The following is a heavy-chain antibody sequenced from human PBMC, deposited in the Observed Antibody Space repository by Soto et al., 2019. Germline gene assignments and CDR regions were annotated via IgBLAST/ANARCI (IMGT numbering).Heavy chain of an antibody. CDR1: GGTFSSYA. V-gene: IGHV1-69*13. CDR2: IIPIFGTA. Sequence: ASVKVSCKASGGTFSSYAISWVRQAPGQGLEWMGGIIPIFGTANYAQKFQGRVTITADESTSTAYMELSSLRSEDTAVYYCARKTNYGDYRGAFDIWGQGTMVTVSS. J-gene: IGHJ3*02. D-gene: IGHD4-17*01. CDR3: ARKTNYGDYRGAFDI.